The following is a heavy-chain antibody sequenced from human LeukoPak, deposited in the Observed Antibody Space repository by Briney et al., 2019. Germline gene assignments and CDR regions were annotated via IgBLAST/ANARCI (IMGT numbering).Heavy chain of an antibody. J-gene: IGHJ3*01. Sequence: SQTLSLTRTVSGGSISSGPYYWSWIRQPAGKELEWIGRIYGSGSTNYNPSLKSRVSIPLDTSKNHYSLKLSSVTAADTAVYYCAGLADSVGATMYTFNVWGQGTMVTVS. CDR1: GGSISSGPYY. D-gene: IGHD1-26*01. V-gene: IGHV4-61*02. CDR2: IYGSGST. CDR3: AGLADSVGATMYTFNV.